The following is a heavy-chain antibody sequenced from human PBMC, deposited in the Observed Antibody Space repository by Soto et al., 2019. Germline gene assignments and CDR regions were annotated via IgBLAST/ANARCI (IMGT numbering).Heavy chain of an antibody. J-gene: IGHJ4*02. D-gene: IGHD5-12*01. V-gene: IGHV3-48*02. Sequence: GGSLRLSCASSGFPFSTYPMNCVRHSPGRWLEWVSYISSSSNTVYYADSVKGRFTISRDNAKSSLYLQMNSLRDEDTAVYYCAREDRYSGHDYFEYWGEGALVKVSS. CDR1: GFPFSTYP. CDR2: ISSSSNTV. CDR3: AREDRYSGHDYFEY.